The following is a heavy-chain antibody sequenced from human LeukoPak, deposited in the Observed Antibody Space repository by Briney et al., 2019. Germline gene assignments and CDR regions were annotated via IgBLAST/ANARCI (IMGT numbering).Heavy chain of an antibody. CDR3: ARDYYGMDV. Sequence: GGSLRLSCAASGFTFRSYSMSWVRQGPGKGLECVSYISSTSGTTYYADSVKGRFTISRDNAKNSLYLQMNSLREEDTAVYYCARDYYGMDVWGQGTTVTVSS. J-gene: IGHJ6*02. CDR2: ISSTSGTT. V-gene: IGHV3-48*02. CDR1: GFTFRSYS.